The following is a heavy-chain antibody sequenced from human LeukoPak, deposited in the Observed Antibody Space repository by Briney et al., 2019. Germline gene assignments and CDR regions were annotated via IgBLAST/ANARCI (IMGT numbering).Heavy chain of an antibody. V-gene: IGHV3-48*01. Sequence: GGSLRLSCAASGFTFSSYSMNWVRQAPGKGPEWVSYISSSSSTIYYADSVKGRFTISRDNSKNTLYLQMNSLRAEDTAVYYCAELGITMIGGVWGKGTTVTISS. CDR2: ISSSSSTI. CDR3: AELGITMIGGV. J-gene: IGHJ6*04. CDR1: GFTFSSYS. D-gene: IGHD3-10*02.